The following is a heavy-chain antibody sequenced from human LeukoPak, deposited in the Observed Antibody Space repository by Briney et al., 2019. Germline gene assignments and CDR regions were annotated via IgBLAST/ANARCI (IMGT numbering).Heavy chain of an antibody. D-gene: IGHD3-22*01. CDR1: GGSISSFAYY. Sequence: SETLSLTCTVSGGSISSFAYYWGWVRQPPVKGLEWIGSIYDDGSTYYNPSLQSRITISVDTSKNQFFLRLWSVTAADTAVYYCAKNYDDTSGVMVDDVFDIWGQGTMLTVSS. CDR2: IYDDGST. CDR3: AKNYDDTSGVMVDDVFDI. V-gene: IGHV4-39*07. J-gene: IGHJ3*02.